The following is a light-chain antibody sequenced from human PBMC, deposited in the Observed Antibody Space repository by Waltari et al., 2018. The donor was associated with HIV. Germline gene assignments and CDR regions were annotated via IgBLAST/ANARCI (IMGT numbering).Light chain of an antibody. V-gene: IGLV2-23*01. Sequence: QSALTQPASVSGSPGQSITISCTGTSRDVGSFNFVSWYQRRPGEAPKLIIYDGGKRPSGVSNRFSDSKSGNTASLTISGLQAEDEADYYCCSYAAGSTYVFGTGTRVTVL. CDR2: DGG. CDR1: SRDVGSFNF. CDR3: CSYAAGSTYV. J-gene: IGLJ1*01.